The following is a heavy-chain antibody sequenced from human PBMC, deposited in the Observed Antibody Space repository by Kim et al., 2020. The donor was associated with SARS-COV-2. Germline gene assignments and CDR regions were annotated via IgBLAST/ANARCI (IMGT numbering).Heavy chain of an antibody. Sequence: SETLSLTCAVYGGSFSGYYWSWIRQPPGKGLEWIGEINHSGSTNYNPSLKSRVTISVDTSKNQFSLKLSSVTAADTAVYYCARGLPIAVAGTSPYFDYWGQGTLVTVSS. D-gene: IGHD6-19*01. CDR1: GGSFSGYY. V-gene: IGHV4-34*01. CDR2: INHSGST. CDR3: ARGLPIAVAGTSPYFDY. J-gene: IGHJ4*02.